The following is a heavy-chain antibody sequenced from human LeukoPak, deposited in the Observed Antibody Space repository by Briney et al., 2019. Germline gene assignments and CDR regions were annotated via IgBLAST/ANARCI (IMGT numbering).Heavy chain of an antibody. CDR1: GFTFSSYW. CDR2: IKQDGSEK. D-gene: IGHD2-8*02. J-gene: IGHJ3*02. CDR3: ARESVVYEDFGAFDI. Sequence: GGSLRLSCAASGFTFSSYWMSWVRQAPGKGLEWVANIKQDGSEKYYVDPVKGRFTISRDNAKNSLYLQMNSLRAEDTAVYYCARESVVYEDFGAFDIWGQGTMVTVSS. V-gene: IGHV3-7*01.